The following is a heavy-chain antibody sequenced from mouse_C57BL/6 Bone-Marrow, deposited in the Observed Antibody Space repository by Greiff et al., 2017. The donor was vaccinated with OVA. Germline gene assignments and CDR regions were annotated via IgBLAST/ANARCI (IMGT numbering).Heavy chain of an antibody. CDR3: ARTGQLRLPAWFAY. Sequence: VQLQQSGAELVRPGASVKLSCKASGYTFTDYYINWVKQRPGQGLEWIARIYPGSGNTYYNEKFKGKATLTAEKSSSTAYMQLSSLTSEDSAVYFCARTGQLRLPAWFAYWGQGTLVTVSA. V-gene: IGHV1-76*01. D-gene: IGHD3-2*02. CDR1: GYTFTDYY. J-gene: IGHJ3*01. CDR2: IYPGSGNT.